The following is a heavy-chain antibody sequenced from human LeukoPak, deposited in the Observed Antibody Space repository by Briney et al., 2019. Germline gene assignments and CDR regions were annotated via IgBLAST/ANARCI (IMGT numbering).Heavy chain of an antibody. CDR3: AKEFLGYCSGGSCKNIDY. D-gene: IGHD2-15*01. V-gene: IGHV3-23*01. CDR1: GFTFSSYS. Sequence: GSLRLSCAASGFTFSSYSMNWVRQAPGKGLEWVSAISGSGGSTYYADSVKGRFTISRDNSKNTLYLQMNSLRAEDTAVYYCAKEFLGYCSGGSCKNIDYWGQGTLVTVSS. CDR2: ISGSGGST. J-gene: IGHJ4*02.